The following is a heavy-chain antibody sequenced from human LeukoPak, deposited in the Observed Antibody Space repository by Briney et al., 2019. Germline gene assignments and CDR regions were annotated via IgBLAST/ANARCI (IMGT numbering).Heavy chain of an antibody. J-gene: IGHJ5*02. D-gene: IGHD5-24*01. Sequence: SETLSLTCTVSGGSLSSYYWSWIRQPPGKGLEWIGYIHYSGSTNYNPSLKSRVTISVDTSKNQLSLKVSSVTAADTAVYYCARDRRDAYNLNCFDPWGQGTLVTVSS. CDR2: IHYSGST. CDR3: ARDRRDAYNLNCFDP. CDR1: GGSLSSYY. V-gene: IGHV4-59*01.